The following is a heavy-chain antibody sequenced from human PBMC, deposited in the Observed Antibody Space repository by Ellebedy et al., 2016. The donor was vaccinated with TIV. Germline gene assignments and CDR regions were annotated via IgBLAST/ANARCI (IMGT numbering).Heavy chain of an antibody. Sequence: GGSLRLXCAASGFTFSRYGIHWVRQAPGKGLEWVAVISYDGSNKYYADSVKGRFTISRDNSKNTLYLQMNSLRAEDTAVYYCAKDFATREYCSGGSCYSSYYYYGMDVWGQGTTVTVSS. D-gene: IGHD2-15*01. CDR2: ISYDGSNK. J-gene: IGHJ6*02. CDR3: AKDFATREYCSGGSCYSSYYYYGMDV. V-gene: IGHV3-30*18. CDR1: GFTFSRYG.